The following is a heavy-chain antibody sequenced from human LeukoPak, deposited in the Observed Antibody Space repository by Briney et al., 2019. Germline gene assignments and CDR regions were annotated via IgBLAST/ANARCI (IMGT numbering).Heavy chain of an antibody. CDR1: GASISSYY. CDR2: IYYSGSI. V-gene: IGHV4-59*01. CDR3: ARENPSGYYNRPIDY. Sequence: PSETLSLTCTVSGASISSYYWSWNRQPPGKGLEWIGDIYYSGSIKYNPSLKSRVTMSVDTSKNQFSLKLSSVTAADTAIYYCARENPSGYYNRPIDYWGQGTLVTVSS. J-gene: IGHJ4*02. D-gene: IGHD3-22*01.